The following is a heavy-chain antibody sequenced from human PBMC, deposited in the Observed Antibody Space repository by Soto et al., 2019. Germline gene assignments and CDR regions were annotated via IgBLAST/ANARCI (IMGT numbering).Heavy chain of an antibody. V-gene: IGHV1-46*01. CDR2: INPSGGST. J-gene: IGHJ6*02. Sequence: ASVKVACNASGYTFTSYYMHWVRQAPGQGLEWMGIINPSGGSTSYAQKFQGRVTMTRDTSTSTVYMELSSLRSEDTDVYYCARAVITIFGTEYYGMDVWGQGTTVTVSS. CDR1: GYTFTSYY. CDR3: ARAVITIFGTEYYGMDV. D-gene: IGHD3-3*01.